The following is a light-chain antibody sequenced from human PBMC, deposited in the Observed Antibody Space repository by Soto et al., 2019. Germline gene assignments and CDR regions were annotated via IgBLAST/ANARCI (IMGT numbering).Light chain of an antibody. V-gene: IGKV3-11*01. CDR2: DAS. J-gene: IGKJ2*01. Sequence: EIVLTQSPATLSLSPGERATLSCRASQSVSSYLAWYQQKPGQAPRLLISDASNRATGIPARFSGSGSGTDFTLTIRSLEPEDCAVYYCQQRSNWPPDTFGQGNKLEIK. CDR3: QQRSNWPPDT. CDR1: QSVSSY.